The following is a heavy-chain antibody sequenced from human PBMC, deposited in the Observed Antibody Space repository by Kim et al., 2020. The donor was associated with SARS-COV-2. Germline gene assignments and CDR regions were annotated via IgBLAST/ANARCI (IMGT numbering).Heavy chain of an antibody. CDR2: ISGSGGST. CDR1: GFTFSSYA. J-gene: IGHJ5*02. D-gene: IGHD6-13*01. Sequence: GGSLRLSCAASGFTFSSYAMSWVRQAPGKGLEWVSAISGSGGSTYYADSVKGRFTISRDNSKNTLYLQMNSLRAEDTAVYYCAKAPFPGIAAAGTVNWFDPWGQGTLVTVSS. CDR3: AKAPFPGIAAAGTVNWFDP. V-gene: IGHV3-23*01.